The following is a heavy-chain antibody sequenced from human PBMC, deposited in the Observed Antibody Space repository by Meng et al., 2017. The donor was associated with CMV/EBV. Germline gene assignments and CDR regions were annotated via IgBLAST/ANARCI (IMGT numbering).Heavy chain of an antibody. D-gene: IGHD2-15*01. CDR3: ARDDCSGGSCYGY. CDR1: GYSISSGYY. Sequence: SEPLSLTCTDSGYSISSGYYWGWIRQPPGKGLEWIGSIYHSGSTYYNPSLKSRVTISVDTSKNQFSLKLSSVTAADTAVYYCARDDCSGGSCYGYWGQGTLVTVSS. V-gene: IGHV4-38-2*02. J-gene: IGHJ4*02. CDR2: IYHSGST.